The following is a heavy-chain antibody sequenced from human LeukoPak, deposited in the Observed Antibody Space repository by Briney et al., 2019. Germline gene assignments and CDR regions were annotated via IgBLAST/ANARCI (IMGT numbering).Heavy chain of an antibody. D-gene: IGHD5-12*01. CDR2: INHSGST. CDR3: ARGRGWLQFHYYYGMDV. CDR1: GGSFSGYY. Sequence: TSETLSLTCAVYGGSFSGYYWSWIRQPPGKGLEWIGEINHSGSTNYNPSLKSRVTISVDTSKNQFSLKLSSVTAADTAVYYCARGRGWLQFHYYYGMDVWGQGTTVTVSS. V-gene: IGHV4-34*01. J-gene: IGHJ6*02.